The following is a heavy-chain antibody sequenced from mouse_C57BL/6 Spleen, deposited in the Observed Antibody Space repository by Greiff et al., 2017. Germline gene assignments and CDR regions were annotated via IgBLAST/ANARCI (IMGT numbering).Heavy chain of an antibody. CDR1: GYAFSSSW. J-gene: IGHJ2*01. D-gene: IGHD2-2*01. CDR2: IYPGDGAT. CDR3: ARTMVTTTYFDY. Sequence: QVQLQQSGPELVKPGASVKISCKASGYAFSSSWMNWVKQRPGKGLEWIGRIYPGDGATNYNGKFKGKATLTADKSSSTAYMQLSSLTSEDSAVYFCARTMVTTTYFDYWGQGTTLTVSS. V-gene: IGHV1-82*01.